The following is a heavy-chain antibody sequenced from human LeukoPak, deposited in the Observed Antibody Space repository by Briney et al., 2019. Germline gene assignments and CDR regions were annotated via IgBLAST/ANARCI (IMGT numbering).Heavy chain of an antibody. V-gene: IGHV4-61*02. D-gene: IGHD3-22*01. CDR2: IYTSGST. Sequence: NPSETLSLTCTVSGGSISSGSYYWSWIRQPAWKGLEWIGRIYTSGSTNYNPSLKSRVTISVDTSKNQFSLKLSSVTAADTAVYYCATLDRGGFDYWGQGTLVTVSS. CDR1: GGSISSGSYY. CDR3: ATLDRGGFDY. J-gene: IGHJ4*02.